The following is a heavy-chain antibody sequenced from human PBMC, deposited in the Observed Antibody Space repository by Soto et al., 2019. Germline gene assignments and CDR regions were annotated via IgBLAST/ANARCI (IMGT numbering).Heavy chain of an antibody. CDR1: GYSFTSLD. CDR3: ARGVSAGVDY. J-gene: IGHJ4*02. Sequence: ASVKVSCKASGYSFTSLDINWVRQTAGQGLEWMGWMQPSTGRTGYAQKFQGRVTMTRDTSINTAYMELTTLTSDDTAFYYCARGVSAGVDYWGQGTLVSVSS. CDR2: MQPSTGRT. V-gene: IGHV1-8*01. D-gene: IGHD1-26*01.